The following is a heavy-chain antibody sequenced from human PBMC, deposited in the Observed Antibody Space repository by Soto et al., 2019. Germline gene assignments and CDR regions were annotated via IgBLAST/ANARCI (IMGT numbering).Heavy chain of an antibody. J-gene: IGHJ4*02. Sequence: EVQLVESGGVLVQPGGSLRLSCAASGFTFSSYWMSWVRQAPGKGLEWVANINQDGSEKYYVDSVKGRFTISRDKAKNSLYRQKTGLTAADTVVYYWAGEGLAAHGFAYWGQVTLVTV. CDR2: INQDGSEK. D-gene: IGHD2-15*01. CDR1: GFTFSSYW. CDR3: AGEGLAAHGFAY. V-gene: IGHV3-7*03.